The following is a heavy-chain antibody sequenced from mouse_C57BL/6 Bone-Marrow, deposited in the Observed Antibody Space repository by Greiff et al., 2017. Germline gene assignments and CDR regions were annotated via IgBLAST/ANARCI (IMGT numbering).Heavy chain of an antibody. CDR1: GYTFTSYW. CDR2: IHPNSGST. J-gene: IGHJ1*03. CDR3: ARLFWYFDV. V-gene: IGHV1-64*01. Sequence: QVQLQQSGAELVKPGASVKLSCKASGYTFTSYWMHWVKQRPGQGLEWIGMIHPNSGSTNYNEKFKSKATLTVDKSPSTAYMHLSSLTSEDSAVYCCARLFWYFDVWGTGTTVTVSS.